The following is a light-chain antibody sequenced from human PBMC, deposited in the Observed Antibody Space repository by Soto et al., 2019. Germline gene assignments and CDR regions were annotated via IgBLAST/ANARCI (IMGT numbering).Light chain of an antibody. CDR1: RSDVGAYNY. Sequence: QSVLTQPASVSGSPGQSIAISCTGTRSDVGAYNYVSWYQQHPGKAPKLMISEVTNRPSGVSDRFSGSKSGNTASLTISGLQAEDEADYFCCSYAGGYTYVFGTGTKVTVL. J-gene: IGLJ1*01. V-gene: IGLV2-14*01. CDR2: EVT. CDR3: CSYAGGYTYV.